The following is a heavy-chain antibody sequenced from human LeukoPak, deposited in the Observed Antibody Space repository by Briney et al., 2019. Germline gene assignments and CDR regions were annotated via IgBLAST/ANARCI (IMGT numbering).Heavy chain of an antibody. CDR1: GFTFSSYA. J-gene: IGHJ4*02. Sequence: GGSLRLSCAASGFTFSSYAMHWVRQAPGKGLEWVAVISYDGSNKYYADSVKGRFTISRDNSKNTLYLQMNSLRAEDTAVYYCARDRGEMATTEPSYYFDYWGQGTLVTVSS. CDR2: ISYDGSNK. V-gene: IGHV3-30-3*01. CDR3: ARDRGEMATTEPSYYFDY. D-gene: IGHD5-24*01.